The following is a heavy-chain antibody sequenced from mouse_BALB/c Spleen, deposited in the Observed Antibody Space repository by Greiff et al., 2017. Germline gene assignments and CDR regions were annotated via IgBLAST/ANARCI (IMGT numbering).Heavy chain of an antibody. J-gene: IGHJ4*01. CDR3: ARHCDDYDFYAMDY. D-gene: IGHD2-4*01. V-gene: IGHV5-12-2*01. CDR2: ISNGGGST. Sequence: EVKLVESGGGLVQPGGSLKLSCAASGFTFSGYTMSWVRQTPEKRLEWVAYISNGGGSTYYPDTVKGRFTISRDNAKNTLYLQMSSLKSEDTAMYYCARHCDDYDFYAMDYWGQGTSVTVSA. CDR1: GFTFSGYT.